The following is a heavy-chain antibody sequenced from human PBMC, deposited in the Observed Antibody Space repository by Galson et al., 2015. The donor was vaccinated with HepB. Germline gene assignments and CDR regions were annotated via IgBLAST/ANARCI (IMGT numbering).Heavy chain of an antibody. D-gene: IGHD6-19*01. CDR3: ARGSWLGPSRWYFDL. CDR2: IGTPGDT. J-gene: IGHJ2*01. Sequence: SLRLSCAVSGFSLTTYDMHWVRQVSGKGLEWVAAIGTPGDTDYAASVRGRFIISRETFKKSLYLQMTSLKIDDTAVYYCARGSWLGPSRWYFDLWGRGALGAVSS. CDR1: GFSLTTYD. V-gene: IGHV3-13*01.